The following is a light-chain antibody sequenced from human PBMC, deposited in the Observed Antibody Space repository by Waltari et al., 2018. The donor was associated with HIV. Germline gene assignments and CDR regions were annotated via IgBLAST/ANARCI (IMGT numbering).Light chain of an antibody. Sequence: QSVLTQPPSVSGAPGQWVSISCTGNNSNIGAGFDVHWYQQLPGRAPKLLSYLNNHRPSGVPARFSGSKSGTSASLAITGLQTEDEADYYCQSYDGSLLEVFGTGTKVSVL. J-gene: IGLJ1*01. CDR3: QSYDGSLLEV. CDR2: LNN. CDR1: NSNIGAGFD. V-gene: IGLV1-40*01.